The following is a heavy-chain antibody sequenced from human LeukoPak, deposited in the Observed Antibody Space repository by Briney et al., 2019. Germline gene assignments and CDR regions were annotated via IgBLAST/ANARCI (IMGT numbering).Heavy chain of an antibody. CDR2: IYYSGST. Sequence: SETLSLTXTVSGGSISSSSYYWGWIRQPPGKGLEWIGSIYYSGSTYYNPSLKRRVTISVDTSKNQFSLKLSSVTAADTAVYYCASTRDYDFWSGYSDYWGQGTLVTVSS. V-gene: IGHV4-39*01. J-gene: IGHJ4*02. CDR1: GGSISSSSYY. CDR3: ASTRDYDFWSGYSDY. D-gene: IGHD3-3*01.